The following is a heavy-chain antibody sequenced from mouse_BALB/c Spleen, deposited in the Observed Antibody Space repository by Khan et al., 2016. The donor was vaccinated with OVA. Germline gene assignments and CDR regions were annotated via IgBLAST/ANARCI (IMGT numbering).Heavy chain of an antibody. J-gene: IGHJ3*01. CDR1: GDSITTGY. Sequence: EVQLQESGPSLVKPSQTLSLTCSVTGDSITTGYWNWIRKFPGYKLEYMGYIIYTGYTYYNPSLKSRISITRHTSNNKYYLQSNTVTDEDKAPCYCARSSYRYAFVYWGQGTLVTVSA. CDR3: ARSSYRYAFVY. D-gene: IGHD2-14*01. CDR2: IIYTGYT. V-gene: IGHV3-8*02.